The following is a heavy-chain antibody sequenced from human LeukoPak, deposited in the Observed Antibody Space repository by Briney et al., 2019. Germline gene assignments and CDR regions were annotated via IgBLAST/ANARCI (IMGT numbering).Heavy chain of an antibody. CDR2: IIPILGIA. CDR1: GGTLSNYA. CDR3: ARDGMVRGIIGYNGMDV. D-gene: IGHD3-10*01. Sequence: SVKVSCKASGGTLSNYAISWVRQAPGQGLEWMGRIIPILGIADYAQKFPGRVTITADISTSTVFMELSSLRSEDTAVFYCARDGMVRGIIGYNGMDVWGQGTTVTVSS. J-gene: IGHJ6*02. V-gene: IGHV1-69*04.